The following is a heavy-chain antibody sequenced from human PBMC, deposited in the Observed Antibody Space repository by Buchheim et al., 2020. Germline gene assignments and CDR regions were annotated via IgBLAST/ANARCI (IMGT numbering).Heavy chain of an antibody. CDR2: IIPDGSVK. D-gene: IGHD4-23*01. Sequence: EVQLVESGGGLVQPGGSLRLSCAASGFTFSNYWMSWGRQAPGKGLEWVANIIPDGSVKNYVDSVKGRFTISRDNAKNSLFLQMNSLRAEDTALYYCARGGNFGDFWGQGAL. J-gene: IGHJ4*02. V-gene: IGHV3-7*01. CDR3: ARGGNFGDF. CDR1: GFTFSNYW.